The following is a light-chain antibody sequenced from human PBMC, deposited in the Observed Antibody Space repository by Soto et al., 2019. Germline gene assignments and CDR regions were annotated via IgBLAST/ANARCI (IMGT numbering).Light chain of an antibody. CDR2: SAS. Sequence: ETVMTQSPATLSVSVGESATLSCRASQSVSKNLAWYQQKPGQPPRLLIFSASTRATGIPARFSGSGAGTDFTLTISSLQSEDFAVYYRQQYNNWPPITFGQGTRLEIK. V-gene: IGKV3-15*01. J-gene: IGKJ5*01. CDR1: QSVSKN. CDR3: QQYNNWPPIT.